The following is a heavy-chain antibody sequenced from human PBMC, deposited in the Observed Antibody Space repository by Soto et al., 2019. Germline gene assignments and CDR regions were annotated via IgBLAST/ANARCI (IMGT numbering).Heavy chain of an antibody. D-gene: IGHD6-19*01. CDR3: ARAVAVPADFDY. Sequence: ASVKVSCKASGYTFTSYAMNWVRQAPGQRLEWMGWINAGNGNTKYSQKFQGRVTITRDTSASTAYMELSSLRSEDTAVYYCARAVAVPADFDYWAQGTLVTVSS. J-gene: IGHJ4*02. V-gene: IGHV1-3*01. CDR1: GYTFTSYA. CDR2: INAGNGNT.